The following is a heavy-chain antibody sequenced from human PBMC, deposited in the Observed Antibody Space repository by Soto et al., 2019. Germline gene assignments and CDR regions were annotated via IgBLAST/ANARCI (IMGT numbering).Heavy chain of an antibody. Sequence: QVQLVESGGGVVQPGRSLRLSCAASGFTFSSYAMHWVRQAPGKGLEWVAVISYDGSNKYYADSVKGRFTISRDNSKNTLYLQMNSLRAEDTAVYYCARGSYGSGPWGSVAYWGQGTLVTVSS. D-gene: IGHD3-10*01. V-gene: IGHV3-30-3*01. J-gene: IGHJ4*02. CDR2: ISYDGSNK. CDR3: ARGSYGSGPWGSVAY. CDR1: GFTFSSYA.